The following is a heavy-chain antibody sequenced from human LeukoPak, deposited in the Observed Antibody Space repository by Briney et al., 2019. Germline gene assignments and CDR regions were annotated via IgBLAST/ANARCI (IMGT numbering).Heavy chain of an antibody. D-gene: IGHD3-10*01. CDR1: GYTFTGYY. V-gene: IGHV1-2*02. J-gene: IGHJ6*02. CDR3: ASLYGSGSQIYYYYGMDV. CDR2: INPNSGGT. Sequence: GASVKGSCKASGYTFTGYYMHWVRQAPGQGLEWMGWINPNSGGTNYAQKFQGRVTMTRDTSISTAYMELSRLRSDDTAVYYCASLYGSGSQIYYYYGMDVWGQGTTVTVSS.